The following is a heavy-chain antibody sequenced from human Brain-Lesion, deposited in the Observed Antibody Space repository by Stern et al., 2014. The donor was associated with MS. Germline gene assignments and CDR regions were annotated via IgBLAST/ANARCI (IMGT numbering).Heavy chain of an antibody. CDR3: VKDRWYFDD. D-gene: IGHD3-16*02. Sequence: EVPLVESGGGLVQPGGSLRLSCTAAGFTFSSYTMTWVRQAPGKGPEWVSGISGSDGNTYYADSVKGRFTISRDISWNTLFLQMDSLRAEDTAVYYGVKDRWYFDDWGQGTLVTVSS. J-gene: IGHJ4*02. V-gene: IGHV3-23*04. CDR2: ISGSDGNT. CDR1: GFTFSSYT.